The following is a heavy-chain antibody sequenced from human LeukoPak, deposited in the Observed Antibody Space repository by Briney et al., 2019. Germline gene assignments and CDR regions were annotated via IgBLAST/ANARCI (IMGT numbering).Heavy chain of an antibody. CDR2: ISSIST. D-gene: IGHD5-24*01. CDR3: ARDLAPRSFDY. CDR1: GFTFSDYY. J-gene: IGHJ4*02. V-gene: IGHV3-11*06. Sequence: GGSLSLSCAASGFTFSDYYMNWIRQAPGKGLEWVSSISSISTYTAYADSLRGRFTISRDNSNNSLYLQMDSLRVEDTAVYYCARDLAPRSFDYWGQGTLVTVSS.